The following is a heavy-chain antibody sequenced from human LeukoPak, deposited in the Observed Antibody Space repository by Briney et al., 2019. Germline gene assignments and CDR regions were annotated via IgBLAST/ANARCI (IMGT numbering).Heavy chain of an antibody. CDR3: ARSNWNILGECFDY. V-gene: IGHV3-30*02. Sequence: GGSLRLSCAASGFTFSIYNMHWVRQAPGKGLEWVAFIRFDGSNKYYTDSVKGRFTISRDNSKNTLYLQMNSLRAEDTAVYYCARSNWNILGECFDYWGQGTLVTVSS. CDR1: GFTFSIYN. J-gene: IGHJ4*02. CDR2: IRFDGSNK. D-gene: IGHD1/OR15-1a*01.